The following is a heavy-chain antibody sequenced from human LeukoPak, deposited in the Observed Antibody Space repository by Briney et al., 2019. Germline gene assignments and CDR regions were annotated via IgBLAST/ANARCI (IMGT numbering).Heavy chain of an antibody. CDR3: ARGWSGYCGGDCPPNPPGRWSDP. V-gene: IGHV4-34*01. J-gene: IGHJ5*02. CDR2: INHSGST. Sequence: SETLSLTCAVYGGSFSGYYWSWIRQPPGKGLEWIGEINHSGSTNYNPSLKSRVTISVDTSKNQFSLKLSSVTAADTAVYYCARGWSGYCGGDCPPNPPGRWSDPWGQGTLVTVSS. CDR1: GGSFSGYY. D-gene: IGHD2-21*02.